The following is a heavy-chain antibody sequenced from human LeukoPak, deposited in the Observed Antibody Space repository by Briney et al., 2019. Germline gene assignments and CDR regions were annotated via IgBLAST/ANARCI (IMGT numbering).Heavy chain of an antibody. J-gene: IGHJ6*02. D-gene: IGHD3-3*01. CDR3: ARFRPKTYYDFWSGYSNYYYGMDV. V-gene: IGHV1-18*01. CDR2: ISAYNGNT. CDR1: GYTFTSYG. Sequence: GASVKVSCKASGYTFTSYGISWVRQAPGQGLEWMGWISAYNGNTNYAQKLQGRVTMTTDTSTSTAYMELRSLRSDDTAVYYCARFRPKTYYDFWSGYSNYYYGMDVWGQGTTVTVSS.